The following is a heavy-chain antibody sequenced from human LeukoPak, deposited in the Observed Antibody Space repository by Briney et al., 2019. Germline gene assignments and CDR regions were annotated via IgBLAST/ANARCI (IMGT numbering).Heavy chain of an antibody. CDR2: MNPNSGNT. J-gene: IGHJ4*02. CDR3: ARGHRYCSGGSCRYYFDY. D-gene: IGHD2-15*01. V-gene: IGHV1-8*01. Sequence: GASVKVSCKASGYTFSSYDINWVRQATGQGLEWMGWMNPNSGNTGYAQKFQGRVTMTRNTSISTAYMELSSLRSEDTAVYYCARGHRYCSGGSCRYYFDYWGQGTLVTVSS. CDR1: GYTFSSYD.